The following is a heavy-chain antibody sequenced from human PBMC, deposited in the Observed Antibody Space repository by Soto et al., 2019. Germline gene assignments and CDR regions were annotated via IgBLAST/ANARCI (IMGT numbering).Heavy chain of an antibody. D-gene: IGHD2-15*01. CDR2: MNPNSGNT. V-gene: IGHV1-8*01. Sequence: QVQMVQSGAEVKKPGASVKVSCRASGYSFTSYDVNWVRQATGQGLEWRGWMNPNSGNTAFAQKLQGRVTMTRDTPISTAYMELSGLRSEDTAVYYCARYPYTSYCSDGSCSYDAFDIWGQGTVVTVSS. CDR3: ARYPYTSYCSDGSCSYDAFDI. J-gene: IGHJ3*02. CDR1: GYSFTSYD.